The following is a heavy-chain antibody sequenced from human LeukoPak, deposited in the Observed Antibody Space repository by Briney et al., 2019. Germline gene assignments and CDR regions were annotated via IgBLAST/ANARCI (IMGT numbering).Heavy chain of an antibody. J-gene: IGHJ4*02. D-gene: IGHD1-14*01. Sequence: AGGSLRLSCAASGFTFSSYEMNWVRQAPGKGLEWVSYISGGSTTYYADSVKGRFTISRDNAKNSLYLQMNSLRAEDTAVYYCVRGRKGVLIDYWGQGTLVTVSS. CDR2: ISGGSTT. CDR1: GFTFSSYE. V-gene: IGHV3-48*03. CDR3: VRGRKGVLIDY.